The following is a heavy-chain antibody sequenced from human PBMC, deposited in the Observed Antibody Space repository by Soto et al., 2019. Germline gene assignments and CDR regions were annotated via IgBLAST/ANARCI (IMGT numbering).Heavy chain of an antibody. Sequence: QVQLQESGPGLVKPSGTLSLTCAVSGDSISSSKWWTWVRQPPGKGLEWIGDTLHSGSTNYNPSLQXXIMTAVVKSKNHFSLELTSVTAADTAVYYCAYSPGWYRHDVWGQGTLVIVSP. V-gene: IGHV4-4*02. CDR3: AYSPGWYRHDV. CDR2: TLHSGST. D-gene: IGHD6-19*01. J-gene: IGHJ3*01. CDR1: GDSISSSKW.